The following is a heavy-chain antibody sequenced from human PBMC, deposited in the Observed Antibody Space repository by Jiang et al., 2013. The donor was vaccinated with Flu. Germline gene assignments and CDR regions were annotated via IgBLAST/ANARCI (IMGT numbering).Heavy chain of an antibody. Sequence: QLVESGAEVKKPGASVKVSCKASGYTFTGYYMHWVRQAPGQGLEWMGWINPNSGGTNYAQKFQGWVTMTRDTSISTAYMELSRLRSDDTAVYYCARESYCGGDCYTVDYWGQGTLVTVSS. D-gene: IGHD2-21*02. V-gene: IGHV1-2*04. J-gene: IGHJ4*02. CDR1: GYTFTGYY. CDR3: ARESYCGGDCYTVDY. CDR2: INPNSGGT.